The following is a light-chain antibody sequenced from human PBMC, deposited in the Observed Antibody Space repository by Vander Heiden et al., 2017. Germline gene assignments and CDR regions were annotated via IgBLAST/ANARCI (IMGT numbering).Light chain of an antibody. CDR3: QSYDSSLSGPV. CDR1: SSNIGAGYD. CDR2: GNN. Sequence: QSVLTQPPSVSGAPGQRVPISCTGSSSNIGAGYDVHWYQQVAGTAPKLLIYGNNNRPSGVPDRFSGSKFGTSASLAITGLQAEDEADYYCQSYDSSLSGPVFGGGTKLTVL. V-gene: IGLV1-40*01. J-gene: IGLJ3*02.